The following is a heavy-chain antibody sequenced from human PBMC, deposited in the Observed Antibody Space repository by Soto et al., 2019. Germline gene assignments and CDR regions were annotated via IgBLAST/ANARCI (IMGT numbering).Heavy chain of an antibody. Sequence: ASVKVSCKASGYTFTGYYMHWVRQAPGQGLEWMGWINPNSGGTNYAQKFQGRVTMTRDTSISTAYMELSSLRSEDTAVYYCARGSRCSSTSCYLRPYYYYGMDVWGQGTTVTVSS. D-gene: IGHD2-2*01. J-gene: IGHJ6*02. CDR3: ARGSRCSSTSCYLRPYYYYGMDV. CDR1: GYTFTGYY. V-gene: IGHV1-2*02. CDR2: INPNSGGT.